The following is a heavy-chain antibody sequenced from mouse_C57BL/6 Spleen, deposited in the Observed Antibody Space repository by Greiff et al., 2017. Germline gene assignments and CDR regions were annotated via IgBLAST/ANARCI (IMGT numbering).Heavy chain of an antibody. Sequence: QVQLQQSGAELVKPGASVKLSCKASGYTFTSYWMHWVKQRPGQGLEWIGMIHPNSGSTNYNEKFKSKATLTVDKSSSTAYMQLSSLTSEDSAVYYCARKGVDPMDYWGQGTSVTVSS. CDR2: IHPNSGST. D-gene: IGHD1-1*01. CDR1: GYTFTSYW. J-gene: IGHJ4*01. CDR3: ARKGVDPMDY. V-gene: IGHV1-64*01.